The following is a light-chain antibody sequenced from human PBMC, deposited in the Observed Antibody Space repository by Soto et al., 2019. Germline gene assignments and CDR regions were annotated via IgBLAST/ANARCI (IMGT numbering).Light chain of an antibody. Sequence: ELVLTQSPGTLSLSPGERATLSCRASQSVSSSYLAWYQQKPGQAPRLLIYGASSRATCIPDRFSGSGSGTDFALSISRLEPEDFAVYYCQQYGSSMLTFGGGTKVEIK. CDR1: QSVSSSY. CDR2: GAS. CDR3: QQYGSSMLT. J-gene: IGKJ4*01. V-gene: IGKV3-20*01.